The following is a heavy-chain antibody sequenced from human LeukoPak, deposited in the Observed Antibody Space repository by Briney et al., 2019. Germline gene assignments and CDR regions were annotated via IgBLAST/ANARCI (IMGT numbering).Heavy chain of an antibody. CDR3: TYSSQRWLQLPRQFDY. CDR2: IYHSGST. Sequence: SETLSLTCTVSGYSISSGYCWGWIRQPPGKGLEWIGSIYHSGSTYYNPSLKSRVTISVDTSKNQFSLKLSSVTAADTAVYYCTYSSQRWLQLPRQFDYWGQGTLVTVSS. J-gene: IGHJ4*02. D-gene: IGHD5-24*01. V-gene: IGHV4-38-2*02. CDR1: GYSISSGYC.